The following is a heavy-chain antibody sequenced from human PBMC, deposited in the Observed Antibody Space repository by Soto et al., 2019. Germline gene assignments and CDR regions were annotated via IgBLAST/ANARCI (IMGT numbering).Heavy chain of an antibody. CDR3: ARGLRYCSGGSCYSEGNYYYYYMDV. D-gene: IGHD2-15*01. CDR2: INHSGST. CDR1: GGSFSGYY. Sequence: PSETLFLPCAVYGGSFSGYYWSWIRQPPGKGLEWIGEINHSGSTNYNPSLKSRVTISVDTSKNQFSLKLSSVTAADTAVYYCARGLRYCSGGSCYSEGNYYYYYMDVWGKGTTVTVSS. V-gene: IGHV4-34*01. J-gene: IGHJ6*03.